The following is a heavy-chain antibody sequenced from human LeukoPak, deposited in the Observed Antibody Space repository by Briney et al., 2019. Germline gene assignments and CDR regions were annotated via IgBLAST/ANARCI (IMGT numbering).Heavy chain of an antibody. CDR1: GFSLTTSGVG. V-gene: IGHV2-5*02. J-gene: IGHJ4*02. CDR3: AHRRGGYNWNHGDFDY. Sequence: SGPTLVNPTQTLTLTCTFSGFSLTTSGVGVGWIRQPPGKAPEWLAPVYWDNDKRYSPSLKTRLTITKDTSKDLVVFIMTDMDPVDTATYFCAHRRGGYNWNHGDFDYWGQGTLVTVSS. CDR2: VYWDNDK. D-gene: IGHD1-14*01.